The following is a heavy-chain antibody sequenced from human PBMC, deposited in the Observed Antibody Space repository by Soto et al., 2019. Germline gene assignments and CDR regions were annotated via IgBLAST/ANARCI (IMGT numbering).Heavy chain of an antibody. CDR1: GFTFTTAW. CDR2: IRSKTDSYAA. Sequence: PGGSLRLSCAASGFTFTTAWINWVRQAPGKGLEWVGRIRSKTDSYAAEYAAPVKGRFTISRDDSKNTAYLQMNSLKTEDTAVYYCTRNVGDSETYYYYYMDVWGKGTTVTVSS. CDR3: TRNVGDSETYYYYYMDV. V-gene: IGHV3-15*07. J-gene: IGHJ6*03. D-gene: IGHD2-21*02.